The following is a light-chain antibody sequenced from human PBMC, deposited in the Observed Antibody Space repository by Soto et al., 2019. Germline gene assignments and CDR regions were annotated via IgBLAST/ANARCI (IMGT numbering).Light chain of an antibody. CDR2: DVT. J-gene: IGLJ3*02. CDR1: SSDVGGYNY. V-gene: IGLV2-11*01. Sequence: QSALTQPRSVSASPGQSVTISCTGTSSDVGGYNYVSWYQHYPGKAPKIMIYDVTKRPSGVPDRFSGSKSGNTASLTISGLQAEDEADYYCCSYAGDYTWVFGGGTKLTVL. CDR3: CSYAGDYTWV.